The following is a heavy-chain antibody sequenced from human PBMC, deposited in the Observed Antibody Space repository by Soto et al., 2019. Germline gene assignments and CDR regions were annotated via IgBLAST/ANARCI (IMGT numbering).Heavy chain of an antibody. CDR2: IRSKANSYET. CDR3: TTEITIFGVVIWFDP. V-gene: IGHV3-73*02. Sequence: EVQLVESGGGLVQPGGSLKLSCAASGFTFSGSAMHWVRQASGKGLEWVGRIRSKANSYETAYAASVKGRFTISRDDSKNTAYLQMNSLKTEDTAVYYCTTEITIFGVVIWFDPWGQGTLVTVSS. D-gene: IGHD3-3*01. CDR1: GFTFSGSA. J-gene: IGHJ5*02.